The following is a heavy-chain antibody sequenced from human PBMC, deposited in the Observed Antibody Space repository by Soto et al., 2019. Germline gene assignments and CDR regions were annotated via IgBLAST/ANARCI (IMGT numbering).Heavy chain of an antibody. V-gene: IGHV3-23*01. CDR3: AVTPNCGRDCSAASYWYFDI. CDR2: ISGDSGRT. CDR1: GLTFGNYA. J-gene: IGHJ2*01. D-gene: IGHD2-21*02. Sequence: EVQLLESGGGLVQPGGSVRLSCAASGLTFGNYAMSWVRQAPGKGLEWVSAISGDSGRTYYADSVKGRFTISRDDSKNTRYLQMNTLRAEDTAVDYCAVTPNCGRDCSAASYWYFDIWGRGTRVTVSS.